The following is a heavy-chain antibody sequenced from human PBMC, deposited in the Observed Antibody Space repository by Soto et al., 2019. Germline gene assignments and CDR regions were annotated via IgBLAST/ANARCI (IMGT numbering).Heavy chain of an antibody. D-gene: IGHD3-22*01. V-gene: IGHV3-30*18. CDR2: ISYDGSNK. CDR1: GFTFSSYG. J-gene: IGHJ4*02. CDR3: AKDLTYYDSSGYYGRYFDY. Sequence: GGSLRLSCAASGFTFSSYGMHWVRQAPGKGLEWVAVISYDGSNKYYADSVKGRFTISRDNSKNTLYLQMNSLRAEDTAVYYCAKDLTYYDSSGYYGRYFDYWGQGTLVTVSS.